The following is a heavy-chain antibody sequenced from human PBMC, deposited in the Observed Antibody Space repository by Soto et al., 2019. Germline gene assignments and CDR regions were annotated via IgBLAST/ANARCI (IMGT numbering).Heavy chain of an antibody. D-gene: IGHD3-3*01. V-gene: IGHV6-1*01. CDR2: TYYRSKWYN. Sequence: PSQTLSLTCAISGDSVSSNSAAWNWIRQSPSRGLEWLGRTYYRSKWYNDYAVSVKSRITINPDTSKNQFSLQLNSVTPEDTAVYYCARDPNDFWSGYIYYFDYWGQGTLVTVSS. J-gene: IGHJ4*02. CDR3: ARDPNDFWSGYIYYFDY. CDR1: GDSVSSNSAA.